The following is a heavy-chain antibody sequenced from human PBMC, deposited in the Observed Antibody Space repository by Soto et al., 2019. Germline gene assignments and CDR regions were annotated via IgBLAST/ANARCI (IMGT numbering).Heavy chain of an antibody. CDR2: ISAYNGNT. CDR3: ARRFVVVAAKRAHNWFDP. D-gene: IGHD2-15*01. Sequence: ASVKVSCKASGYTFTSYGISWVRQAPGQGLEWMGWISAYNGNTNYAQKLQGRVTMTTGTSTSTAYMELRSLRSDDTAVYYCARRFVVVAAKRAHNWFDPWGQGTLVTVSS. J-gene: IGHJ5*02. V-gene: IGHV1-18*01. CDR1: GYTFTSYG.